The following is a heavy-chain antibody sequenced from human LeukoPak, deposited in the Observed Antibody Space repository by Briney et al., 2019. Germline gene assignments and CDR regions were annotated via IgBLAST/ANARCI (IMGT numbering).Heavy chain of an antibody. J-gene: IGHJ5*02. V-gene: IGHV3-23*01. Sequence: GGSLRLSCAASGFTFSSYAMSWVRQAPGKGLEWVSAISGSGGSTYYADSVKGRFTISRDNSKNTLYLQMNSLRAEDTAVYYCAKDLGEFRTYNWFDPWGQETLVTVSS. CDR2: ISGSGGST. D-gene: IGHD3-16*01. CDR1: GFTFSSYA. CDR3: AKDLGEFRTYNWFDP.